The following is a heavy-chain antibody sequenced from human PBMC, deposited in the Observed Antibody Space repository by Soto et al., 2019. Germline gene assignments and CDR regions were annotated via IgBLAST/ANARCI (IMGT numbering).Heavy chain of an antibody. V-gene: IGHV3-23*01. CDR3: AKAIGCSGGSCYSSYYYGMDV. Sequence: GGSLRLSCAASGFTFSSYAMSWVRQAPGKGLEWVSAISGSGGSTYYADSVKGRFTISRDNSKNTLCLQMNSLRAEDTAVYYCAKAIGCSGGSCYSSYYYGMDVWGQGTTVTV. CDR2: ISGSGGST. J-gene: IGHJ6*02. D-gene: IGHD2-15*01. CDR1: GFTFSSYA.